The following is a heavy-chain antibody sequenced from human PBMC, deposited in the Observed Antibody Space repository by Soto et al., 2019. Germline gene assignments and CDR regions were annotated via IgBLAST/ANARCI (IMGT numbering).Heavy chain of an antibody. CDR3: ERHGSGKKQPHSSNWFEP. V-gene: IGHV5-10-1*01. CDR1: GYSFTSYW. CDR2: TDPSDSYT. Sequence: GESLKISCKGSGYSFTSYWISCVRQMPGKGLEWMGRTDPSDSYTNYSPSFQGHVTISADKSISTAYLQWSSLKASDTAMYYCERHGSGKKQPHSSNWFEPWGQGTMVTVSS. J-gene: IGHJ5*02. D-gene: IGHD2-15*01.